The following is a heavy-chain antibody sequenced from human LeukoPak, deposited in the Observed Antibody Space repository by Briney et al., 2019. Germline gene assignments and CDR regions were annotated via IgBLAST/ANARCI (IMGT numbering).Heavy chain of an antibody. J-gene: IGHJ4*02. Sequence: PSETLSLTCTVSDGSISSSSYYWGWIRQPPGKGLEWIGSIYYSGSTYNNPSLKSRVTISVDTSKNRFSLKVSSVTAADTAVYYCARQRGQDRGFDYWGQGTLVTVSS. CDR3: ARQRGQDRGFDY. D-gene: IGHD3-10*01. CDR1: DGSISSSSYY. CDR2: IYYSGST. V-gene: IGHV4-39*01.